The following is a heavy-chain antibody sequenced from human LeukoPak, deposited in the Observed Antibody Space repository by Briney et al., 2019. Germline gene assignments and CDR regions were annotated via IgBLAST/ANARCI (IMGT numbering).Heavy chain of an antibody. CDR2: ISSSSSYI. D-gene: IGHD5-24*01. CDR1: GFTFSSYS. CDR3: ARDRGRDGYNFVY. Sequence: GGSLRLSCAASGFTFSSYSMNWVRQAPGKGLEWVSSISSSSSYIYYADSVKGRFTISRDNAKNSLYLQMNSLRAEDTAVYYCARDRGRDGYNFVYWGQGTLVTVSS. J-gene: IGHJ4*02. V-gene: IGHV3-21*01.